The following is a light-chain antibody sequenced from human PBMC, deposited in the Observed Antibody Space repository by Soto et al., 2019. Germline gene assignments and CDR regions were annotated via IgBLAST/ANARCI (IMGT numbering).Light chain of an antibody. CDR2: DVS. CDR3: GSFTSSSTYG. Sequence: HTAPGSASHEQSITISCTGTSSDVGRYNYVSWYQQHPGKAPKLTIYDVSSRPSGVSSRFSGSKSGNTASLTISGLQAEDEADYYCGSFTSSSTYGFGIGTKVTFL. J-gene: IGLJ1*01. CDR1: SSDVGRYNY. V-gene: IGLV2-14*03.